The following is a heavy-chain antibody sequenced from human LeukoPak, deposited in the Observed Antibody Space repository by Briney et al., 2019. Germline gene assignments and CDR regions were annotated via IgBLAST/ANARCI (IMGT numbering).Heavy chain of an antibody. V-gene: IGHV3-23*01. D-gene: IGHD6-19*01. CDR3: ARRGRLSSGWYDYFDY. CDR2: ISGSGGST. J-gene: IGHJ4*02. Sequence: PGGSLRLSCAASGFTFSSYAMSWVRQAPGKGLEWVSAISGSGGSTYYADSVKGRFTISRDNSKNTLYLQMNSLRAEDTAVYYCARRGRLSSGWYDYFDYWGQGTLVTVSS. CDR1: GFTFSSYA.